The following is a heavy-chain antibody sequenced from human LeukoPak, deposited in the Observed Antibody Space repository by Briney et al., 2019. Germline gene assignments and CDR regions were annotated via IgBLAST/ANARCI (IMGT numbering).Heavy chain of an antibody. J-gene: IGHJ4*02. CDR3: ARLAPFGKRRYYDSSGYYPTVDY. CDR1: GGTFSSYA. Sequence: GSSVKVSCKASGGTFSSYAISWVRQAPGQGLEWMGRIIPIFGTANYAQKFQGRVTMTRDTSTSTVYMELSSLRSEDTAVYYCARLAPFGKRRYYDSSGYYPTVDYWGQGTLVTVSS. D-gene: IGHD3-22*01. V-gene: IGHV1-69*05. CDR2: IIPIFGTA.